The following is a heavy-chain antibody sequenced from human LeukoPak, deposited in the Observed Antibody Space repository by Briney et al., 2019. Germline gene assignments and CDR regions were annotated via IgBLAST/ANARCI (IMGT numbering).Heavy chain of an antibody. V-gene: IGHV1-69*13. CDR1: GGTFSSYA. CDR2: IIPIFGTA. Sequence: SVKVSCKASGGTFSSYAISWVRQAPGQGLEWMGGIIPIFGTANYAQKFQGRVTITADESTSTAYMELSSLRSEDTAVYYCARNAPQEDTAMVTSLLYYYYYMDVWGKGTTVTASS. CDR3: ARNAPQEDTAMVTSLLYYYYYMDV. J-gene: IGHJ6*03. D-gene: IGHD5-18*01.